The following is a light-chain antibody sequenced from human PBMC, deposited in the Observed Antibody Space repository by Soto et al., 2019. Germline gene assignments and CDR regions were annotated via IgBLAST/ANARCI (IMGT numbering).Light chain of an antibody. CDR3: SSFTSSSTLV. V-gene: IGLV2-14*01. Sequence: QSALTQPASVSGSPGQSITISCTGTSSDVGGYNYVSWFQQHPGKAPKLLIYEVINRPSGLSNRFSGSKSGNTASLTISGLQPEDEADYYCSSFTSSSTLVFGGGTKVTVL. CDR1: SSDVGGYNY. CDR2: EVI. J-gene: IGLJ2*01.